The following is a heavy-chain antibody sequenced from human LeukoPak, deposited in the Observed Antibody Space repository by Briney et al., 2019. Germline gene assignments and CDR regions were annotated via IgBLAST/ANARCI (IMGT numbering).Heavy chain of an antibody. V-gene: IGHV3-48*04. CDR1: GFTFSSYS. CDR2: ISSSGSTI. Sequence: PGGSLRLSCAASGFTFSSYSMNWVRQAPGKGLEWVSYISSSGSTIYYADSVKGRFTISRDNAKNSLYLQMNSPRAEDTAVYYCARLSYYYGSGSYSFWGQGTLVTVSS. CDR3: ARLSYYYGSGSYSF. D-gene: IGHD3-10*01. J-gene: IGHJ4*02.